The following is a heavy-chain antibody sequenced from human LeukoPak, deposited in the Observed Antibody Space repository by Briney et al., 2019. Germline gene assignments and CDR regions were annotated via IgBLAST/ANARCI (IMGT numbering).Heavy chain of an antibody. J-gene: IGHJ3*02. CDR1: GGSIISYY. Sequence: PSETLSVTCTDPGGSIISYYWSWSRQPPGEGLEWSGYIYYSGSTNYNPSLKSRVTISVDTSKNQFSLKLSSVTAADTAVYYCARVNYYDSSGYWSDAFDIWGQGTMVTVSS. D-gene: IGHD3-22*01. V-gene: IGHV4-59*01. CDR3: ARVNYYDSSGYWSDAFDI. CDR2: IYYSGST.